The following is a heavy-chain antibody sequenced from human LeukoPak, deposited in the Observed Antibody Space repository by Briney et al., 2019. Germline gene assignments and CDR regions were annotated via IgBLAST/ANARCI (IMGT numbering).Heavy chain of an antibody. CDR1: GFTFSAYS. CDR3: AKCSGGNCYHSDDH. J-gene: IGHJ5*02. CDR2: ISSGSRYI. V-gene: IGHV3-21*01. Sequence: GGSLRLSCAASGFTFSAYSMNWVRQAPGKGLEWVSSISSGSRYIYYADSVKGQFTISRDNAKDSLYLQMNSLRAEDTAVYYCAKCSGGNCYHSDDHWGQGTLVTVSP. D-gene: IGHD2-15*01.